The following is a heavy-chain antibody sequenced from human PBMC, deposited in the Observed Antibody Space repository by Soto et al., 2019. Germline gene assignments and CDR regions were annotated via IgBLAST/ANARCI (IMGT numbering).Heavy chain of an antibody. J-gene: IGHJ4*02. Sequence: QVQLQESGPGLVQPSETLSLTCTVSGGSIGGYYWGWIRQPPGKGLEWIGYIYYSGSSKYNPSLKSRVALSADTSKNQLSLKLRSVTAADTAVYYCARVRERWPYIDWFYHFDQWGQGTLVTVSS. CDR2: IYYSGSS. CDR3: ARVRERWPYIDWFYHFDQ. D-gene: IGHD3-9*01. CDR1: GGSIGGYY. V-gene: IGHV4-59*01.